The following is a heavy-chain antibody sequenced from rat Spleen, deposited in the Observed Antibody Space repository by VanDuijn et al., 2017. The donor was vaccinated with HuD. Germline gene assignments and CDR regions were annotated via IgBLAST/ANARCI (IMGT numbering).Heavy chain of an antibody. CDR3: TRRGIITTTFDH. V-gene: IGHV2-13*01. Sequence: QVQLKESGPGLVQPSQTLSLTCTVSGFSLTSYHVIWVRQPPGKGLEWMGGLWGDGSTDYNSALKSRLSISRDTSKSKVFLKMNSLQTDETAIYFCTRRGIITTTFDHWGQGVMVTVSS. CDR2: LWGDGST. J-gene: IGHJ2*01. D-gene: IGHD1-10*01. CDR1: GFSLTSYH.